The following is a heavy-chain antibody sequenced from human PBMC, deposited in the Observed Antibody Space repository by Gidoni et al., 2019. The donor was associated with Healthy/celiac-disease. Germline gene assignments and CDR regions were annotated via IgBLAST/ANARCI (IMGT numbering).Heavy chain of an antibody. CDR3: ARDGVTMVRGVIIEYYYYGMDV. J-gene: IGHJ6*02. D-gene: IGHD3-10*01. V-gene: IGHV3-33*01. Sequence: QVQLVESGGGVVQPGRSLRLSCAASGFTFSSYGMHWVRQAPGKGLEWVAVIWYDGSNKYYADSVKGRFTISRDNSKNTLYLQMNSLRAEDTAVYYCARDGVTMVRGVIIEYYYYGMDVWGQGTTVTVSS. CDR2: IWYDGSNK. CDR1: GFTFSSYG.